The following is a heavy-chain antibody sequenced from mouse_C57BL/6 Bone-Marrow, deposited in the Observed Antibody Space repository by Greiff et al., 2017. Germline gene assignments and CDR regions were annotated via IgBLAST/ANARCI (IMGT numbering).Heavy chain of an antibody. Sequence: EVHLVESGGGLVQPGGSLKLSCAASGFTFSDYYMYWVRQTPEKRLEWVAYISNGGGSTYYPDTVKGRFTISRDNAKNTLYLQMSRLKSEDTAMYYCARSYYYGSSRFAYWGQGTLVTVSA. D-gene: IGHD1-1*01. J-gene: IGHJ3*01. CDR1: GFTFSDYY. CDR3: ARSYYYGSSRFAY. V-gene: IGHV5-12*01. CDR2: ISNGGGST.